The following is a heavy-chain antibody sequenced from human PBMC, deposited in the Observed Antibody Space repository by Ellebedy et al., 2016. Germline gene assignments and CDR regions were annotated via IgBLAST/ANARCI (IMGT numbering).Heavy chain of an antibody. CDR3: TRETYGGRSGYYMDV. CDR1: GGSISSGSYY. Sequence: SETLSLTXTVSGGSISSGSYYWSWIRQHPGKGLEWIGYIYYSGNTYYNPSLRGRVTISLDTSKNQFSLKLTSVAAADTAVYYCTRETYGGRSGYYMDVWGKGATVTVSS. D-gene: IGHD4-23*01. V-gene: IGHV4-31*03. CDR2: IYYSGNT. J-gene: IGHJ6*03.